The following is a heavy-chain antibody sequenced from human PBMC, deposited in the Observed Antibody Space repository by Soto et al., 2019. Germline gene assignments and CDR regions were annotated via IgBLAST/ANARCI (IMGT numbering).Heavy chain of an antibody. CDR2: IRNKANSYTT. Sequence: EVQLVESGGGLVQPGGPLRLSCAASGFIFSDHHMDWVRQAPGKGLEWVGRIRNKANSYTTDYVASVKGRFTISRDDSKNSLYLQMNSLKTEDTAVYYCARRITGAPPADGGDWGQGTLVTVSS. J-gene: IGHJ4*02. CDR3: ARRITGAPPADGGD. CDR1: GFIFSDHH. D-gene: IGHD1-20*01. V-gene: IGHV3-72*01.